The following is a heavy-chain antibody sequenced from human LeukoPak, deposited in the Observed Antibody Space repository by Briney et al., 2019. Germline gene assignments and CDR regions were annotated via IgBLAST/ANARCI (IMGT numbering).Heavy chain of an antibody. D-gene: IGHD3-3*01. CDR1: GFTFSSYA. J-gene: IGHJ6*03. V-gene: IGHV3-30*04. Sequence: GGSLRLSCAASGFTFSSYAMHWVRQALGKGLEWVAVISYDGSNKYYADSVKGRFTISRDNSKNTLYLQMNSLRAEDTAVYYCAREGEWLLGYYYYYMDVWGKGTTVTVSS. CDR2: ISYDGSNK. CDR3: AREGEWLLGYYYYYMDV.